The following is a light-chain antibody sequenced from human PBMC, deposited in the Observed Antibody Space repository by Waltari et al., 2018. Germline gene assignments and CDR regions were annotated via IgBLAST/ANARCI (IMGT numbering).Light chain of an antibody. CDR3: QSYDSSRNTWV. J-gene: IGLJ3*02. Sequence: QSMLTQPPSVSGAPGQRVTISCIRSSPHVGPEYDVHWYQQVPGTAPKLLIYGDNNRPSGVSDRFSGSKSGASASLAIAGLQPEDEADYYCQSYDSSRNTWVFGRGTKLTVL. V-gene: IGLV1-40*01. CDR1: SPHVGPEYD. CDR2: GDN.